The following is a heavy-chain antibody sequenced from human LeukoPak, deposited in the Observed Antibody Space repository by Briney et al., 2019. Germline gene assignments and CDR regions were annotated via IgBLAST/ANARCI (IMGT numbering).Heavy chain of an antibody. V-gene: IGHV1-8*02. Sequence: ASVKVSCKASGGTFSSYAISWVRQATGQGLEWMGWMNPNSGNTGYAQKFQGRVTMTRNTSISTAYMELSSLRSEDTAVYYCARRISRLYYFDYWGQGTLVTVSS. D-gene: IGHD2/OR15-2a*01. CDR2: MNPNSGNT. J-gene: IGHJ4*02. CDR1: GGTFSSYA. CDR3: ARRISRLYYFDY.